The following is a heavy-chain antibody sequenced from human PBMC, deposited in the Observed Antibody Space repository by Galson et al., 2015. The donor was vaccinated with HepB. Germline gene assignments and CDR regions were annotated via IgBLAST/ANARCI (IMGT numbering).Heavy chain of an antibody. CDR1: GFTFSAYA. CDR3: AREEYGSGWYGSVMGNWFDP. J-gene: IGHJ5*02. CDR2: ISNDGSSK. Sequence: SLRLSCAASGFTFSAYALHWVRQAPGRGLEWVAGISNDGSSKYYADSVKGRFTISRANSRNTIYLHMNSLGVEDTAIYYCAREEYGSGWYGSVMGNWFDPWGQGTLVTVSS. V-gene: IGHV3-30*04. D-gene: IGHD6-19*01.